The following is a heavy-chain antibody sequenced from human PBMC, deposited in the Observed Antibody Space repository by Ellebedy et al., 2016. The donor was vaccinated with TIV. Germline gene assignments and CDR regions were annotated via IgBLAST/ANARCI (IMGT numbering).Heavy chain of an antibody. D-gene: IGHD3-10*01. V-gene: IGHV1-18*01. J-gene: IGHJ6*02. CDR3: ARGYGYGSGSPPYYYYYGMDV. CDR2: ISAYNGNT. CDR1: GYTFTSYG. Sequence: AASVKVSCKASGYTFTSYGISWVRQAPGQGLAWMGWISAYNGNTNYAKKLQGSVTMTTDTSTSTAYMGLRSLRSDDTAVYYCARGYGYGSGSPPYYYYYGMDVWGQGTTVTVSS.